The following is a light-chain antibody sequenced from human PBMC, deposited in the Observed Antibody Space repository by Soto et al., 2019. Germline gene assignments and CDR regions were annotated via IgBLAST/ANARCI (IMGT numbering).Light chain of an antibody. CDR3: QQYSSSPVT. J-gene: IGKJ4*01. Sequence: EIVLAQSPGTLSLSPGERATLSCRASQRVSNTYLAWYQQKPGQAPRLLIYGVSSRATGTPDRFSGSGSGTDFTLTISRLEPEDFAVYYCQQYSSSPVTFGGGTTVEIK. CDR2: GVS. V-gene: IGKV3-20*01. CDR1: QRVSNTY.